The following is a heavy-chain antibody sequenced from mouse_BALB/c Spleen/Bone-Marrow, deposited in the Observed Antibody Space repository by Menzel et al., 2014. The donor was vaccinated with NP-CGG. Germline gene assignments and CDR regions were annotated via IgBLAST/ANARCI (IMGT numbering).Heavy chain of an antibody. V-gene: IGHV1-14*01. Sequence: QLQQAGPELVKAGGSGEMFWQAFGYTFNSYVLYWVEEKPGQGLGGVGYINLYNGGTKYNEKFKGKATLTSDKSSSTAYMEVSSLTSEDSAVYYCARDRNYYFDYWGQGTTPTVSS. CDR2: INLYNGGT. CDR1: GYTFNSYV. CDR3: ARDRNYYFDY. J-gene: IGHJ2*01.